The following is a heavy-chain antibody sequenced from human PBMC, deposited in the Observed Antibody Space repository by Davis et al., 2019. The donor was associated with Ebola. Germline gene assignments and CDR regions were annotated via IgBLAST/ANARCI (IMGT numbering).Heavy chain of an antibody. D-gene: IGHD2-15*01. CDR3: ARYCSGGSCHSHYYYYGMDV. J-gene: IGHJ6*02. Sequence: AASVKVSCKASGYTFTGYYMHWVRQAPGQGLEWMGWINPNSGGTNYAQKFQGWVTMTRDTSISTAYMELSRLRSDDTAVYYCARYCSGGSCHSHYYYYGMDVWGQGTTVTVSS. V-gene: IGHV1-2*04. CDR1: GYTFTGYY. CDR2: INPNSGGT.